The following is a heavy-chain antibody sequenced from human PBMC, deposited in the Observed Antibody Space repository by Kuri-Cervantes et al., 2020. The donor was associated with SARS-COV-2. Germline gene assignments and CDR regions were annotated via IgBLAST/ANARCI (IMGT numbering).Heavy chain of an antibody. V-gene: IGHV3-11*04. CDR3: ARTLDSDDYEGTTFDY. J-gene: IGHJ4*02. D-gene: IGHD4-17*01. CDR1: GFTFSNAW. Sequence: GGSLRLSCAASGFTFSNAWMSWVRQAPGKGLEWISYIGRSGDVIYYADSVEGRFTISRDNAKNSVYLQMSSLRVEDSALYYCARTLDSDDYEGTTFDYWGQGTLVTVSS. CDR2: IGRSGDVI.